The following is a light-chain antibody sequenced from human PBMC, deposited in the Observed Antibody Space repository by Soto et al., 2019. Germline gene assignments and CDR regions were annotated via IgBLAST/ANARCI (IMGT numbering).Light chain of an antibody. V-gene: IGLV9-49*01. CDR2: VGSGGIVG. Sequence: QSVLTQPPSASASLGASVTLTCTLNSGYSNYKVDWYQQRPGKGPRFVMRVGSGGIVGSKGDGIPDRFSVLGSGLHRYLTINNLQEEDESDYHCGADHGSGSNFLVIFGGGTKLTVL. J-gene: IGLJ2*01. CDR1: SGYSNYK. CDR3: GADHGSGSNFLVI.